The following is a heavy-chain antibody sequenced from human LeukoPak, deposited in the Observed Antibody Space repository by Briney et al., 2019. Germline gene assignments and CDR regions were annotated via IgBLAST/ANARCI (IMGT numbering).Heavy chain of an antibody. V-gene: IGHV3-30*02. Sequence: GGSLRLSCAVSGFTFSNYGMHWVRHTPGKGLEWVAFIQSDGTYKYYADSVRGRFTTSRDNSKNTLYLQMNSLRAEDTAVFYCAKDRWTVFSDMKYWAQGPLATV. CDR2: IQSDGTYK. J-gene: IGHJ4*02. CDR1: GFTFSNYG. CDR3: AKDRWTVFSDMKY. D-gene: IGHD3/OR15-3a*01.